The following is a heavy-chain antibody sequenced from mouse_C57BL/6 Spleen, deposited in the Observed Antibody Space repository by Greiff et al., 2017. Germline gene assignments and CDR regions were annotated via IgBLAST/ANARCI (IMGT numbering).Heavy chain of an antibody. CDR3: TRRGLYYYGSSLYYAMDY. CDR1: GYTFTDYE. V-gene: IGHV1-15*01. D-gene: IGHD1-1*01. Sequence: QVQLQQSGAELVRPGASVTLSCKASGYTFTDYEMHWVKQTPVHGLEWIGAIDPETGGTAYNQKFKGKAILTADKSSSTAYMELRSLTSEDSAVYYCTRRGLYYYGSSLYYAMDYWGQGTSITVSS. CDR2: IDPETGGT. J-gene: IGHJ4*01.